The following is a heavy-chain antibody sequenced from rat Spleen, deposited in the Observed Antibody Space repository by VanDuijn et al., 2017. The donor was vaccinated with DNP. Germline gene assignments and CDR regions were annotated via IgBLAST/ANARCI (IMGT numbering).Heavy chain of an antibody. D-gene: IGHD1-11*01. CDR2: ISSGGGTT. Sequence: EVQLVESGGGFVQPGRSLKLSCLASGFTFNNYWTTWIRQVPGKGLEWVASISSGGGTTYYPDSVKGRFTGSRDNAKNSLYLQMDSLRSEDTATYYCTTDTTGDYWGQGVMVTVSS. CDR1: GFTFNNYW. J-gene: IGHJ2*01. V-gene: IGHV5-31*01. CDR3: TTDTTGDY.